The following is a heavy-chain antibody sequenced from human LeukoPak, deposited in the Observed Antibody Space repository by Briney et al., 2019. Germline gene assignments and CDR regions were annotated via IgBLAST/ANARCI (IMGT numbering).Heavy chain of an antibody. J-gene: IGHJ4*02. CDR3: ARARLDHDYGDYSLDY. CDR1: GGSFSGYY. CDR2: INHSGST. D-gene: IGHD4-17*01. Sequence: SETLSLTCAVYGGSFSGYYWSWIRQPPGKGLEWVGEINHSGSTNYNPSLKSRVTISVDTSKNQFALKLNSVTAADTAVYYCARARLDHDYGDYSLDYWGQGTLVTVSS. V-gene: IGHV4-34*01.